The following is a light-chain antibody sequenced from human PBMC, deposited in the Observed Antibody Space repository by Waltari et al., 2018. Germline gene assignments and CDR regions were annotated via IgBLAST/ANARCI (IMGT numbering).Light chain of an antibody. CDR1: TNDLGFYNS. CDR2: EVG. V-gene: IGLV2-14*01. Sequence: QSALTQPASVSGSPGQSITISCSGTTNDLGFYNSFYWYQQHPGKPPKLRVYEVGHWPSGISNRFSGSKSGNTASLTISGLQADDEADYFCSSYTRSNTLMFGGGTKLTVL. CDR3: SSYTRSNTLM. J-gene: IGLJ3*02.